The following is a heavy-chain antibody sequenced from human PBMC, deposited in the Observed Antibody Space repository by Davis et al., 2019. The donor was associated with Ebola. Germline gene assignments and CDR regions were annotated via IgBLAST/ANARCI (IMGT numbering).Heavy chain of an antibody. Sequence: GESLKISCQGSGYSFTSYWIGCVRQMPGKGLEWMGIIYPGDSDTRYSPSFQGQVTISADKSISTAYLQWSSLKASDTAMYYCARRGSTMFNWFDPWGQGTLVTVSS. CDR3: ARRGSTMFNWFDP. D-gene: IGHD3-10*02. V-gene: IGHV5-51*01. CDR1: GYSFTSYW. CDR2: IYPGDSDT. J-gene: IGHJ5*02.